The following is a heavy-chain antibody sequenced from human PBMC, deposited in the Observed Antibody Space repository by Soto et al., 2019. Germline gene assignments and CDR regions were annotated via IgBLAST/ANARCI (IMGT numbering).Heavy chain of an antibody. J-gene: IGHJ5*02. V-gene: IGHV1-18*01. Sequence: ASVKVSCKASGYTFTSYGISWVRQAPGQGLEWMGWISAYNGNTNYAQKLQGRVTMTTDTSTSTAYMELRGLRSDDTAVYYCAREEEITMVREVIIENQNWFDPWGQGNLVTVSS. CDR1: GYTFTSYG. CDR2: ISAYNGNT. D-gene: IGHD3-10*01. CDR3: AREEEITMVREVIIENQNWFDP.